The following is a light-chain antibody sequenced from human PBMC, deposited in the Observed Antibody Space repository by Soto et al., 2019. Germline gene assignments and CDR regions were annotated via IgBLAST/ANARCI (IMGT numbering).Light chain of an antibody. CDR3: QQSYSTLGT. V-gene: IGKV1-39*01. Sequence: DIQMTQSPSSLSASVGDRVTITCRASQSISSYLNWYQQKPGTAPKLLIYAASSLQSGVPSRFSGSGAGTDFTLTISSLQPEDFATYYCQQSYSTLGTFGQGTKVEIK. CDR2: AAS. CDR1: QSISSY. J-gene: IGKJ1*01.